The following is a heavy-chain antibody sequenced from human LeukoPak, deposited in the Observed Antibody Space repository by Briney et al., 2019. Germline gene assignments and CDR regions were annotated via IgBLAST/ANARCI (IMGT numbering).Heavy chain of an antibody. V-gene: IGHV3-53*01. CDR2: LYTGGNT. CDR3: ARGDDSGYYDYFDY. D-gene: IGHD3-22*01. Sequence: PGGSLRLSCAASGFTVDSNYLSWVRQAPGKGLEGVSTLYTGGNTYYAASVKGRFTTSRDFSKNTVFLHMNSLRAEDTAMYYCARGDDSGYYDYFDYWGQGALVTVSS. CDR1: GFTVDSNY. J-gene: IGHJ4*02.